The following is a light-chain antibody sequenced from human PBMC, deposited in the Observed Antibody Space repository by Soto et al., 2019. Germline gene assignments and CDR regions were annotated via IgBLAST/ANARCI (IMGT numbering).Light chain of an antibody. V-gene: IGLV1-44*01. CDR2: SNN. CDR1: SSNIGSNT. CDR3: AAWDDYPNAFYV. J-gene: IGLJ1*01. Sequence: QSVLTQPPSASGTPGQRVTISCSGSSSNIGSNTVNWYQQLPGTAPKLLIYSNNQRPSGVPDRFSGSKSGTSASLAISGLQSEDEADYYCAAWDDYPNAFYVFGTGTMVTVL.